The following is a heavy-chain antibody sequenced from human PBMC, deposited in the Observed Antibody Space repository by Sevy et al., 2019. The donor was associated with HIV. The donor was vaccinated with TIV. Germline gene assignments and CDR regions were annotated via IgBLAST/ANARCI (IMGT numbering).Heavy chain of an antibody. J-gene: IGHJ4*02. CDR3: AKRNPRGNYFDY. CDR2: ISGSGGST. V-gene: IGHV3-23*01. CDR1: GFTFSSYA. Sequence: GGSLRLSCAASGFTFSSYAMSWVRQAPGKGLEWVSAISGSGGSTYYADSVKGRFTISRDNSKNTLYLQMNSLRAEETALYYCAKRNPRGNYFDYWGQGTLVTVSS.